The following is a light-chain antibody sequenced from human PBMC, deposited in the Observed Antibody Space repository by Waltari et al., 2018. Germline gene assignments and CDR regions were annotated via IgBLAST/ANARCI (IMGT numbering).Light chain of an antibody. Sequence: QSALTQPPSASGSPGQSVAISCTGTSSDIGLYDLVSWYQQHPGKAPNLIISEVNKRPSGVPDRFSGAKSGNTASLTVSGLQAEDEADYYCSSHGGSDKFYVFGTGTKVTVL. CDR1: SSDIGLYDL. CDR3: SSHGGSDKFYV. CDR2: EVN. J-gene: IGLJ1*01. V-gene: IGLV2-8*01.